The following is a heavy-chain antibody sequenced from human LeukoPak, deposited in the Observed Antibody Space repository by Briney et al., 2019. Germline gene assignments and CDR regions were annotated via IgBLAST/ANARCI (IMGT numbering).Heavy chain of an antibody. CDR3: ASGMRVGPNI. CDR2: ISSSSDTI. CDR1: GFTFGPYT. V-gene: IGHV3-48*04. J-gene: IGHJ4*02. Sequence: GGSLRLSCAASGFTFGPYTMNWVRQAPGEGLEWVSYISSSSDTIYYADSVKGRFTISRDNGKNSLYLQMNSLRAEDTAVYYCASGMRVGPNIWGQGTLVTVSS. D-gene: IGHD1-26*01.